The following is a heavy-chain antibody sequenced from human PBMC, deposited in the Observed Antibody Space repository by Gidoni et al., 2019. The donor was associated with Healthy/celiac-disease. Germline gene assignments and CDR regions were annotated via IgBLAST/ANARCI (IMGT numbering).Heavy chain of an antibody. Sequence: VQLVQSGAEVKKPGSSVKVSCKSSGGTFSSYTISWVRQAPGQGLEWMGRIIPSLGIANYAQKFQGRVTITADKSTSTAYMELSSLRSEDTAVYYCARISYASGSDFDYWGQGTLVTVSS. J-gene: IGHJ4*02. CDR1: GGTFSSYT. CDR2: IIPSLGIA. CDR3: ARISYASGSDFDY. V-gene: IGHV1-69*02. D-gene: IGHD2-2*01.